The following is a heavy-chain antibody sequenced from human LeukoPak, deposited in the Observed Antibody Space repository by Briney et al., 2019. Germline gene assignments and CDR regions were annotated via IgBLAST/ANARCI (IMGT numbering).Heavy chain of an antibody. V-gene: IGHV1-2*02. CDR3: ARPYSSGWDYFDY. CDR2: INPNSGGT. Sequence: GASVKVSCKASGCTFTGYYMHWVREAPGQGLEWMGWINPNSGGTNYAQKFQGRVTMTRDTSISTAYMELSRLRSDDTAVYYCARPYSSGWDYFDYWGQGTLVTVSS. D-gene: IGHD6-19*01. CDR1: GCTFTGYY. J-gene: IGHJ4*02.